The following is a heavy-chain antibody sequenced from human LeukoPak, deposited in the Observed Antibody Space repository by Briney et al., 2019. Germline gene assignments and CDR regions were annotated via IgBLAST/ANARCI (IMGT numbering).Heavy chain of an antibody. V-gene: IGHV3-9*01. CDR3: VRGYYYYGMDV. Sequence: GRSLRLSCAASGFTFDDYAMHWVRQAPGKGLEWVSGISWNSGSIGYADSVKGRFTISRDNAKNSLYLQMNSLRAEATALYYCVRGYYYYGMDVWGQGTTVTVSS. CDR1: GFTFDDYA. CDR2: ISWNSGSI. J-gene: IGHJ6*02.